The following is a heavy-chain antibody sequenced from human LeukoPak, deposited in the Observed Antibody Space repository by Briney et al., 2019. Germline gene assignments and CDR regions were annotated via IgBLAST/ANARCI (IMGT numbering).Heavy chain of an antibody. CDR1: GDSINSSNYY. J-gene: IGHJ4*02. V-gene: IGHV4-39*01. D-gene: IGHD3-10*01. CDR2: IYYGGST. CDR3: AGLYASGSYYGY. Sequence: PSETLFLTCTVSGDSINSSNYYWGWIRQPPGKGLEWIGNIYYGGSTYYKPSLKSRVTISVGTSKNQFSLTLSSVTAADMAVYYCAGLYASGSYYGYWGQGALVTVSS.